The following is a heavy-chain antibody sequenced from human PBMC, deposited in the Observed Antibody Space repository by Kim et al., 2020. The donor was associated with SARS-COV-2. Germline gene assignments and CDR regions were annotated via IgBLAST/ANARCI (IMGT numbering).Heavy chain of an antibody. CDR2: INPNSGGT. Sequence: ASVKVSCKASGYTFTGYYMHWVRQAPGQGLEWMGRINPNSGGTNYAQKFQGRVTMTRDTSISTAYMELSRLRSDDTAVYYCARDIGYDSSGYHQRDYWGQGTLVTVSS. CDR3: ARDIGYDSSGYHQRDY. V-gene: IGHV1-2*06. J-gene: IGHJ4*02. D-gene: IGHD3-22*01. CDR1: GYTFTGYY.